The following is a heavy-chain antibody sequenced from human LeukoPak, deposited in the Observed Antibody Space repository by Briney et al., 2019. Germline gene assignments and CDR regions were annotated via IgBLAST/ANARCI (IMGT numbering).Heavy chain of an antibody. CDR1: GFTFSSYG. V-gene: IGHV3-30*03. CDR2: ISYDGSNK. D-gene: IGHD1-26*01. J-gene: IGHJ4*02. CDR3: ARGSGSYSGGFDY. Sequence: GGSLRLSCVASGFTFSSYGMHWVRQAPGKGLEWVVVISYDGSNKYYADSVKGRFTISRDNSKNTLYLQMNSLRAEDTAVYYCARGSGSYSGGFDYWGQGMLVTVSS.